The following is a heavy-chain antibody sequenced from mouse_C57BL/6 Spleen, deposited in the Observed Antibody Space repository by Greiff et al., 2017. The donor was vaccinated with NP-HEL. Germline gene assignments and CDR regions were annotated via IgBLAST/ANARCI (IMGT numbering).Heavy chain of an antibody. CDR2: ISDGGRYT. Sequence: EVMLVESGGGLVKPGGSLKLSCAASGFTFSSYAMSWVRQTPEKRLEWVATISDGGRYTYYPDNVKGRFTIYRDNAKNNLYLQMSHLKSEDTAMYYCARDQGTTVVGHWYFDVWGTGTTVTVSS. CDR1: GFTFSSYA. J-gene: IGHJ1*03. D-gene: IGHD1-1*01. CDR3: ARDQGTTVVGHWYFDV. V-gene: IGHV5-4*01.